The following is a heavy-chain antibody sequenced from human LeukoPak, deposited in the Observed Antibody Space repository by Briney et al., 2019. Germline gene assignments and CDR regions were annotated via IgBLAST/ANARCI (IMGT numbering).Heavy chain of an antibody. D-gene: IGHD2-15*01. V-gene: IGHV4-34*01. CDR2: INHSGST. CDR1: GGSFSGYY. Sequence: SETLSLTCAVYGGSFSGYYWSWIRQPPGKGLEWIGEINHSGSTNYNPSLKSRVTISVDTSKNQFSLKLSSVTAADTAVYYCARDGCSGGSCYSFDYWGQGTLVTVSS. J-gene: IGHJ4*02. CDR3: ARDGCSGGSCYSFDY.